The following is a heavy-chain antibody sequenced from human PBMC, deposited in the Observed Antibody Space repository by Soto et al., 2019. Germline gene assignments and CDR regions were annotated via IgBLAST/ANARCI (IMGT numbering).Heavy chain of an antibody. J-gene: IGHJ4*02. CDR2: ITRSGNT. Sequence: ETLSLTCAVYGGAFRGHYWTWIRQPPGKGLEWVGEITRSGNTNYNPSLKSRVTISVDTSKNQFSLKLSSVTAADTAVYYCACSYYDFWSGYYSVGYFDYWAQGTPVTVSS. CDR1: GGAFRGHY. D-gene: IGHD3-3*01. CDR3: ACSYYDFWSGYYSVGYFDY. V-gene: IGHV4-34*01.